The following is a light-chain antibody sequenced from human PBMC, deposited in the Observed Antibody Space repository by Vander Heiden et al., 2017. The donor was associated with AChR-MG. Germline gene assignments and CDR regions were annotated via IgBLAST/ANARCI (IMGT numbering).Light chain of an antibody. J-gene: IGKJ2*01. V-gene: IGKV1-6*01. CDR3: RQDYNYPLT. CDR1: HGIRND. Sequence: AIQMNQPPSSLSASVGDRVTITCRASHGIRNDLGWYQQKPGKAPKLLIYAASSLQSGVPSRFSGSGSGTDFTLTISSLQPEDFATYYCRQDYNYPLTFGQGTKLEIK. CDR2: AAS.